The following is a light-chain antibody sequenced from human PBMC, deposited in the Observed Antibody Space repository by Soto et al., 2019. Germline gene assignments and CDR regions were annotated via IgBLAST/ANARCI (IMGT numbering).Light chain of an antibody. CDR1: QSVSSSY. Sequence: EIVLTQSPGTLYLSPGERATLSCRASQSVSSSYLAWYQQKPGQAPRLLLYGASSRATGIPDRFSGSGSGTDFTLTISRLEPEDFAVYYCQQYGSSPGTFGQGTKVEIK. CDR2: GAS. V-gene: IGKV3-20*01. J-gene: IGKJ1*01. CDR3: QQYGSSPGT.